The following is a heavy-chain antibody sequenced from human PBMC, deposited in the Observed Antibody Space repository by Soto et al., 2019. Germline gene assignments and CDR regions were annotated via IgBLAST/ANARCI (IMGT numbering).Heavy chain of an antibody. V-gene: IGHV3-23*01. CDR3: ATRHLSYCSGGTCNPFDF. CDR1: GFTFNTYA. D-gene: IGHD2-15*01. J-gene: IGHJ4*02. CDR2: ISVSGDSA. Sequence: EVQLLESGGGLVQPGGSLRLSCAASGFTFNTYAMNWVRQAPGKGLEWVSTISVSGDSAYFADSVRGRFTISRDNSKNTVYLQMNSLRADDTVMYYCATRHLSYCSGGTCNPFDFWGQGTLVTVSS.